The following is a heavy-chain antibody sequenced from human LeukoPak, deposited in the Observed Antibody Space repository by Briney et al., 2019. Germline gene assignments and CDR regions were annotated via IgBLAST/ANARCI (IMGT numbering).Heavy chain of an antibody. J-gene: IGHJ3*01. CDR3: ARRRLGDAFDV. CDR1: GGXINGYY. V-gene: IGHV4-59*08. D-gene: IGHD3-16*01. Sequence: PSETLSLTCTVSGGXINGYYWTWIRQPPGKGLEWIGYVYYSGSTNYNPSLKSRVTLSVHTSKNQFSLRLSSVTAADTAMYYCARRRLGDAFDVWGEGTMVTVSS. CDR2: VYYSGST.